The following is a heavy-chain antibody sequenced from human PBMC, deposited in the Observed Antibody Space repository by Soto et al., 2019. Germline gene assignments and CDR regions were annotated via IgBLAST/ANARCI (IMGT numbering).Heavy chain of an antibody. CDR2: TYYSGST. CDR1: GGSISSGDYY. V-gene: IGHV4-30-4*01. J-gene: IGHJ6*02. D-gene: IGHD6-13*01. CDR3: ARDRIAAATAIPTNYYYGMDV. Sequence: SETLSLTCTVSGGSISSGDYYWSWIRQPPGKGPEWIGYTYYSGSTYYNPSLKSRVTISVDTSKNQFSLKLSPVTAADTAVYYCARDRIAAATAIPTNYYYGMDVWGQGTTVTVSS.